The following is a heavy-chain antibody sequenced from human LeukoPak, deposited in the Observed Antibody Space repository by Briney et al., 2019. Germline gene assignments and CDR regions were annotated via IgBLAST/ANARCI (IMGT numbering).Heavy chain of an antibody. J-gene: IGHJ3*02. V-gene: IGHV1-2*02. CDR2: INPNSGGT. CDR3: ARDPSSGWYHAFDI. D-gene: IGHD6-19*01. CDR1: GYTFTGYY. Sequence: GASVKVSCKASGYTFTGYYMHWVRQAPGQGLEWMGWINPNSGGTNYAQKFQGRVTITADESTSTAYMELSSLRSEDTAVYYCARDPSSGWYHAFDIWGQGTMVTVSS.